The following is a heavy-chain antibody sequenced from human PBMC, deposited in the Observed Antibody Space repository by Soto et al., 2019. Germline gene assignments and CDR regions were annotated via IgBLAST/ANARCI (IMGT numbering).Heavy chain of an antibody. J-gene: IGHJ2*01. V-gene: IGHV3-21*01. Sequence: VGSITLACPAAGLSSCRCSLYWVRQAPGKGLEWVSSISSSSSYIYYADSVKGRFTISRDNAKSTLYLQMNSLRAEDTALYYCVRDSSGFLWGRGTLVTVSS. CDR3: VRDSSGFL. CDR1: GLSSCRCS. D-gene: IGHD3-22*01. CDR2: ISSSSSYI.